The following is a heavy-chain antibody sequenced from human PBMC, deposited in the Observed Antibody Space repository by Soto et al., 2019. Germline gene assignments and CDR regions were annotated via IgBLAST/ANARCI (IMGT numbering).Heavy chain of an antibody. Sequence: QVQLQESGPGLVKPSQTLSLTCTVSGGSISSGGYYWSWIRQHPGKGLEWIGYIYYSGSTYYNPSPESRVTIAVDTSNNRFSLKLSSVTASDTAVYDSPRSGPDRSVTTVTTFDYWGQGTLVTVSS. V-gene: IGHV4-31*03. J-gene: IGHJ4*02. CDR2: IYYSGST. D-gene: IGHD4-17*01. CDR3: PRSGPDRSVTTVTTFDY. CDR1: GGSISSGGYY.